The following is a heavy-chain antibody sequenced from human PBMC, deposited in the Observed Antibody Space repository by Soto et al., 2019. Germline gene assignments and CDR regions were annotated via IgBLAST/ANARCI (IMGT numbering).Heavy chain of an antibody. J-gene: IGHJ6*02. CDR3: AKVVVVVPAALPRPDHCYVMHV. CDR1: GYTFISYG. V-gene: IGHV1-18*01. CDR2: ISAYNGNK. D-gene: IGHD2-2*01. Sequence: QVQRGQSGAEVKKPGASVKVSCKASGYTFISYGISWVRQAPGQGLEWMGWISAYNGNKNYAQKLQGRVTMTTDTSSSTGYMELRSLRSDDPAVYYCAKVVVVVPAALPRPDHCYVMHVWGQGTTVTVSS.